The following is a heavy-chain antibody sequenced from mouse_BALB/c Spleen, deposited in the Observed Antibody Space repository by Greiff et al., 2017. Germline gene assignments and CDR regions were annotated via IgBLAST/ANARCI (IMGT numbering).Heavy chain of an antibody. J-gene: IGHJ2*01. CDR3: ARYYYGPYFDY. CDR1: GYAFSSSW. Sequence: VKLVESGPELVKPGASVKISCKASGYAFSSSWMNWVKQRPGQGLEWIGRIYPGDGDTNYNGKFKGKATLTADKSSSTAYMQLSSLTSVDSAVYFCARYYYGPYFDYWGQGTTLTVSS. CDR2: IYPGDGDT. V-gene: IGHV1-82*01. D-gene: IGHD1-1*01.